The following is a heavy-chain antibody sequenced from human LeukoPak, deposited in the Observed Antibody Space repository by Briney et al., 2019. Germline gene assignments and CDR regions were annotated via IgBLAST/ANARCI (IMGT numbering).Heavy chain of an antibody. CDR1: GFTFSSYS. V-gene: IGHV3-21*01. J-gene: IGHJ4*02. CDR2: ISSSSSYI. Sequence: GGSLRLSCAASGFTFSSYSMNWVRQAPGKGLEWVSSISSSSSYIYYADSVKGRFTISRDNAKNSLYLQMNSLRAEDTAVYYCARIVVVAATDDYWGQGTLVTVSS. CDR3: ARIVVVAATDDY. D-gene: IGHD2-15*01.